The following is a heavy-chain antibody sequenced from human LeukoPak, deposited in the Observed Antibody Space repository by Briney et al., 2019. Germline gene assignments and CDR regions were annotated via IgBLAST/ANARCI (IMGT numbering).Heavy chain of an antibody. V-gene: IGHV3-30*18. CDR2: ISYDGSNK. CDR3: AKGLAVAGTMVGDY. D-gene: IGHD6-19*01. J-gene: IGHJ4*02. CDR1: GFTFSSYG. Sequence: GRSLRLSCAASGFTFSSYGMHWVRQAPGKGLEWVAVISYDGSNKYYADSVKGRFTISRDNSKNTLYLQRNSLRAEDTAVYYCAKGLAVAGTMVGDYWGQGTLVTVSS.